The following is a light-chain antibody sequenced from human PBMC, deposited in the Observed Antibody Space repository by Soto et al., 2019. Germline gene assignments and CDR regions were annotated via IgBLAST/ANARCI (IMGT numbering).Light chain of an antibody. CDR2: AAS. CDR3: QQRSNWPPT. CDR1: QSVSSN. J-gene: IGKJ1*01. V-gene: IGKV3-11*01. Sequence: IVLTQSPATLSLSPGERGTLSCRASQSVSSNLAWYQQKPGQAPRVLIYAASNRATGIPARFSGSGSGTDFTLTISSLEPEDFAVYYCQQRSNWPPTFGQGTKVDI.